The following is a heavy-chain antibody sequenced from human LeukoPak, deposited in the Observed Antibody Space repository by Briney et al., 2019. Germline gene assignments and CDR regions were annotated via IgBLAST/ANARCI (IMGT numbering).Heavy chain of an antibody. Sequence: GASVKVSCKASGYTFTSYGISWVRKAPGQGLEWMGWISAYNGNTYYAQKLQGRVTMTTDTSTSTAYMELTSLRSDDTAVYYCARDHGSPYSSGWYIGKNWFDPWGQGTLVTVSS. J-gene: IGHJ5*02. V-gene: IGHV1-18*01. D-gene: IGHD6-19*01. CDR3: ARDHGSPYSSGWYIGKNWFDP. CDR2: ISAYNGNT. CDR1: GYTFTSYG.